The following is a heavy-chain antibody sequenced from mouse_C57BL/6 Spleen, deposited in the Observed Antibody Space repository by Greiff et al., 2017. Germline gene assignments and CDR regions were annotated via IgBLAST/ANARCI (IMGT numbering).Heavy chain of an antibody. CDR3: ARDSVVFDY. Sequence: DVLLVESGGGLVKPGGSLKLSCAASGFTFSSYAMSWVRQTPEKRLEWVATISDGGSYTYYPDNVKGRFTISRDNAKNNLYLQMGHLKSEDTAMYYCARDSVVFDYWGQGTTLTVSS. V-gene: IGHV5-4*01. D-gene: IGHD1-1*01. CDR1: GFTFSSYA. CDR2: ISDGGSYT. J-gene: IGHJ2*01.